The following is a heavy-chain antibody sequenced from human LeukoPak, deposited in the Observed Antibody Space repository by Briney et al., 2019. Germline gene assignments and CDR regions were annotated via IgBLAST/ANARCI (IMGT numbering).Heavy chain of an antibody. CDR2: ISPDDSDT. Sequence: LGASLEISCKASGSLFISYWIGWVRQVPGKGLEWVGIISPDDSDTTYSPSFQGQVTISADKSITTAYLQWSSLKASDTAIYYCATDTMRGKDYWGQGTLVIVSS. D-gene: IGHD3-10*01. CDR1: GSLFISYW. J-gene: IGHJ4*02. CDR3: ATDTMRGKDY. V-gene: IGHV5-51*01.